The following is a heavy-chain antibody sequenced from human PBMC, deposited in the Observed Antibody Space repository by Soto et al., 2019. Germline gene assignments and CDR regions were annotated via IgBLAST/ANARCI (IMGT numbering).Heavy chain of an antibody. D-gene: IGHD1-26*01. V-gene: IGHV1-69*06. CDR3: ARGGKVGATDY. CDR1: GGTFSSYA. J-gene: IGHJ4*02. Sequence: SVKVSCKASGGTFSSYAISWVRQAPGQGLEWMGGIIPIFGTANYAKKFQGRVTITADKSTSTAYMELSSLRSEDTAVYYCARGGKVGATDYWGQGTLVTVSS. CDR2: IIPIFGTA.